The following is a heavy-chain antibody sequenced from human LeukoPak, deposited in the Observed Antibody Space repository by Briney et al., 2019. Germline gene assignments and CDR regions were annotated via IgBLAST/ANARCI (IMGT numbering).Heavy chain of an antibody. CDR3: ARDPGSSWYYFDY. V-gene: IGHV4-59*11. CDR2: IYNSGTT. J-gene: IGHJ4*02. D-gene: IGHD6-13*01. CDR1: SGSISSHY. Sequence: SETLSLTCTVSSGSISSHYWTWIRQPPGKGLEWIGDIYNSGTTNYNPSLKSRVTISVDTSKNQFSLKLSSVTAAGTAVYYCARDPGSSWYYFDYWGQGTLVTVSS.